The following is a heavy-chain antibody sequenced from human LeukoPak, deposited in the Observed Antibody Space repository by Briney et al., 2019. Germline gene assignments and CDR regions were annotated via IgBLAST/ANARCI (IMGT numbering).Heavy chain of an antibody. CDR3: ARGQQWLVRSLDY. J-gene: IGHJ4*02. CDR1: GYTFAGYY. V-gene: IGHV1-2*02. Sequence: ASVKVSCKASGYTFAGYYMHWVRQAPGQGLEWMGWINPNSGGTNYAQKFQGRVTMTRDTSISTAYMELSRLRSDDTAVYYCARGQQWLVRSLDYWGQGTLVTVSS. CDR2: INPNSGGT. D-gene: IGHD6-19*01.